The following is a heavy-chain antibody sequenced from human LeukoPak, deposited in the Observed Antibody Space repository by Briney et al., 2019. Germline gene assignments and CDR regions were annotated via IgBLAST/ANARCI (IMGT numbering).Heavy chain of an antibody. Sequence: GGSLRLSCEASEFTFSSYWMHWVRQPPGKGLEWVANINEAGVEKYHVDSVKGRFTIFRDNAKNSLYLQMNNLRAEDSAVYYCARELSRTGAFDYWGQGTLVTVSS. V-gene: IGHV3-7*03. CDR1: EFTFSSYW. CDR3: ARELSRTGAFDY. D-gene: IGHD3-10*01. CDR2: INEAGVEK. J-gene: IGHJ4*02.